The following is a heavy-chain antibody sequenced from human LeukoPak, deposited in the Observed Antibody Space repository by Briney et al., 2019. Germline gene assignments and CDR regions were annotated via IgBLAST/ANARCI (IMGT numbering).Heavy chain of an antibody. J-gene: IGHJ4*02. D-gene: IGHD1-26*01. CDR3: AKVAHSGSYGLFDS. CDR1: GFTFSDFA. V-gene: IGHV3-23*01. CDR2: ISSNGGST. Sequence: PGGSLRLSCAASGFTFSDFAMSWVRQTPGKGPQWVSAISSNGGSTYYADSVKGRFTVSRDMSTNTLYLQMNSLRAGDTAVYYCAKVAHSGSYGLFDSWGQGALFTVSS.